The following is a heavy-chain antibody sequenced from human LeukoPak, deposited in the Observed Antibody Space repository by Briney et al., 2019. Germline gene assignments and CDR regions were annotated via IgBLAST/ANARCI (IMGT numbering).Heavy chain of an antibody. D-gene: IGHD6-19*01. CDR1: GFTFSSYG. J-gene: IGHJ4*02. V-gene: IGHV3-30*02. CDR2: IRYDGSNK. CDR3: ARGPAVAGTNDY. Sequence: PGGSLRLSCAASGFTFSSYGMHWVRQAPGKGLEWVAFIRYDGSNKYYADSVKGRFTISRDNSKNTLYLQMNSLRAEDTAVYYCARGPAVAGTNDYWGQGTLVTVSS.